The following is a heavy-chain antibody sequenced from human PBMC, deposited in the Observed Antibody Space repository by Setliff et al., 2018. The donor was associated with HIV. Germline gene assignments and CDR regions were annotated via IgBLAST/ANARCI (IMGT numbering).Heavy chain of an antibody. CDR1: GASISYNT. V-gene: IGHV4-59*12. CDR2: IHHSVTT. D-gene: IGHD1-1*01. J-gene: IGHJ4*02. Sequence: SETLSLTCIVSGASISYNTWSWIRQPPGKGLQWIGFIHHSVTTSYNPSLQSRVTISVDTSKNQFSLMLGSMTAADTAVYYCPRERLSRLGFDYWGQGTLVTVSS. CDR3: PRERLSRLGFDY.